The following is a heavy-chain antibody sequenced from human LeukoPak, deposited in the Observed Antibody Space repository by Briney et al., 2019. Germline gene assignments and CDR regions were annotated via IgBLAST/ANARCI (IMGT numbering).Heavy chain of an antibody. V-gene: IGHV1-69*05. J-gene: IGHJ4*02. CDR1: GGTFSSYA. CDR3: ARDQVGPSSPPDFDY. D-gene: IGHD2-15*01. CDR2: IIPLFGTA. Sequence: SVKVSCKASGGTFSSYAISWVRQAPGQGLEWMGRIIPLFGTAHYAQKFQGRVTNTTDESTSTAYMELSSLRSEDTAVYYCARDQVGPSSPPDFDYWGQGTLVTVSS.